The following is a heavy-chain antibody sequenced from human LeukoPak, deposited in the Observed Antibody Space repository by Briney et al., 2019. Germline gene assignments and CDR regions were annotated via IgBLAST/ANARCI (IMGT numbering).Heavy chain of an antibody. CDR1: GFTFSSYA. D-gene: IGHD5-24*01. Sequence: PGGSLRLSCAASGFTFSSYAMSWVRQAPGKGLEWVSTISGSGGSTYYAGSVKGRFTISRDNSKNTLYLQMNSLRAEDTAVYYCARGAGYNYPYYFDYWGQGTLVTVSS. V-gene: IGHV3-23*01. J-gene: IGHJ4*02. CDR3: ARGAGYNYPYYFDY. CDR2: ISGSGGST.